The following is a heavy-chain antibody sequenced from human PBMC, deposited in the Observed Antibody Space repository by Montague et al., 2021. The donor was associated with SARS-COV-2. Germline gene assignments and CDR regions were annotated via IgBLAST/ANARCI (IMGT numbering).Heavy chain of an antibody. CDR3: ARSPRHYDFWSGYLHGHFDY. J-gene: IGHJ4*02. Sequence: SETLSLTCTVSGGSISSSSYYWGWIRQPPGKGLEWIGSIYYSGSTYYNPSLKSRVTISVDTSKNQFSLKLSSVTAADTAVYYCARSPRHYDFWSGYLHGHFDYWGQGTMVTVSS. CDR1: GGSISSSSYY. CDR2: IYYSGST. V-gene: IGHV4-39*01. D-gene: IGHD3-3*01.